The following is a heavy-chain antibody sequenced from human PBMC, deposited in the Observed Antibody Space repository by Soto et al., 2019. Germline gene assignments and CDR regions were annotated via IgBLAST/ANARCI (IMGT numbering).Heavy chain of an antibody. CDR1: GCSISSSSYY. D-gene: IGHD2-15*01. V-gene: IGHV4-39*01. Sequence: SDTLSLTCTVSGCSISSSSYYCGWIRQPPGKWLEWIGSIYYSGSTYYNPSLKSRVTISVDTSKNQFSLKLSSVTAADTAVYYCARPSPRYCSGGSCLEFPDAFDIWGQGTMVT. CDR3: ARPSPRYCSGGSCLEFPDAFDI. CDR2: IYYSGST. J-gene: IGHJ3*02.